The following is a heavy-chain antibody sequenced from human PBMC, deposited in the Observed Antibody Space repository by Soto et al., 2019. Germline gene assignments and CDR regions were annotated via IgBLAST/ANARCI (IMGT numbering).Heavy chain of an antibody. D-gene: IGHD1-26*01. Sequence: ASVKVSCKASGYTFTSYYMHWVRHAPGQGLEWMGIINPSGGSTSYAQKFQGRVTMTRDTSTSTVYMELSSLRSEDTAVYYCARDRVHGSYYYGMDVWGQGTTVTVSS. CDR1: GYTFTSYY. CDR2: INPSGGST. J-gene: IGHJ6*02. V-gene: IGHV1-46*01. CDR3: ARDRVHGSYYYGMDV.